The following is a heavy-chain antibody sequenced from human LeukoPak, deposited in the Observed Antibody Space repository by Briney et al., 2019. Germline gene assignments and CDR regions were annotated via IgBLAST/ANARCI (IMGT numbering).Heavy chain of an antibody. Sequence: ASVTVSFTSSVYSFTIYDIDWVRQAAGQGLEWMGWMNPTSGNTVYAQKFQGRVSMTRDTSMTTAYMELFSLKPADTALYFCAREIRGYYYLDVWGTGTTVTVSS. V-gene: IGHV1-8*01. CDR3: AREIRGYYYLDV. CDR2: MNPTSGNT. J-gene: IGHJ6*03. CDR1: VYSFTIYD.